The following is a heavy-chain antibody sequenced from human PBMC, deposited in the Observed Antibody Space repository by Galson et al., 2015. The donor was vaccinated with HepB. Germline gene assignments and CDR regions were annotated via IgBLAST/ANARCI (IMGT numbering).Heavy chain of an antibody. J-gene: IGHJ4*02. CDR2: ISYDGSNK. V-gene: IGHV3-30*04. CDR3: ATTYYYDSSGYYPSFDY. Sequence: SLRLSCAASGFTFSSYAMHWVRQAPGKGLEWVAVISYDGSNKYYADSVKGRFTISRDNSKNTLYLQMNSLRAEDTAVYYCATTYYYDSSGYYPSFDYWGQGTLVTVSS. CDR1: GFTFSSYA. D-gene: IGHD3-22*01.